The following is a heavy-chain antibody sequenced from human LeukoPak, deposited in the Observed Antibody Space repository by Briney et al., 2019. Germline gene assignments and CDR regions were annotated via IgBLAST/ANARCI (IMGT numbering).Heavy chain of an antibody. CDR1: GFTFTTYG. CDR2: LSGRSNSI. D-gene: IGHD5-18*01. Sequence: GGSLRLSCAASGFTFTTYGMNWVRQAPGKGLEWVSYLSGRSNSIYYAESVKGRFTISRDNAKNSLYLQMNSLRDEDTAVYYCARAPGYSYGYRLGYWGQGTLVTVSS. V-gene: IGHV3-48*02. J-gene: IGHJ4*02. CDR3: ARAPGYSYGYRLGY.